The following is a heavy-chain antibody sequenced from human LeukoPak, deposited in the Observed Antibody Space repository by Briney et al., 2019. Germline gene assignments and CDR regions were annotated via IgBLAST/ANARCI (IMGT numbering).Heavy chain of an antibody. V-gene: IGHV1-69*05. CDR1: GGAFSSYA. CDR3: ARLSFGYLGGYDYSTGWFDP. CDR2: IIPIFGTA. Sequence: GASVKVSCKASGGAFSSYAISWVRQAPGQGLEWMGGIIPIFGTANYAQKFQGRLTITTDESTITAYMELSSLRSEDTAVYYGARLSFGYLGGYDYSTGWFDPGGQGTGDTVST. J-gene: IGHJ5*02. D-gene: IGHD3-22*01.